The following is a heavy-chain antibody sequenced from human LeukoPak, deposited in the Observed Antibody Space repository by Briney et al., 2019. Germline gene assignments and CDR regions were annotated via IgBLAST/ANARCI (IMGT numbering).Heavy chain of an antibody. CDR1: GFTFSSYA. CDR3: ASSIDTAMVAYYFDY. D-gene: IGHD5-18*01. J-gene: IGHJ4*02. CDR2: IYYSGST. V-gene: IGHV4-30-4*08. Sequence: LRLSCAASGFTFSSYAMSWIRQPPGKGLEWIGYIYYSGSTYYNPSLKSPVTISVDTSKNQFSLKLSSVTAADTAVYYCASSIDTAMVAYYFDYWGQGTLVTVSS.